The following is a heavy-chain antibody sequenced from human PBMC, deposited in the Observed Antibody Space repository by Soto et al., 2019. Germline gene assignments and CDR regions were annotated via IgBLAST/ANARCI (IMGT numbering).Heavy chain of an antibody. Sequence: QITLKESGPTLVKPTQTLTLTCTFSGFSLSTSGVGVGWIRQPPGKALEWLALIYWDDDKRYSPSLKSRLTITKXXSXNXXVLTMTNMDPVDTATYYCAHSIESGYPYYYYGMDVWGQGTTVTVSS. CDR2: IYWDDDK. D-gene: IGHD5-12*01. J-gene: IGHJ6*02. CDR3: AHSIESGYPYYYYGMDV. V-gene: IGHV2-5*02. CDR1: GFSLSTSGVG.